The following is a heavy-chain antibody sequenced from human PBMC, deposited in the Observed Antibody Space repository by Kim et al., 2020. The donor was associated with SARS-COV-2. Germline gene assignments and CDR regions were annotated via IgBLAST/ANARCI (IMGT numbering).Heavy chain of an antibody. J-gene: IGHJ4*02. D-gene: IGHD3-10*01. Sequence: SETLSLTCTVSGGSISSSSYYWGWIRQPPGKGLEWIGSIYYSGSTYYNPSLKSRVTISVDTSKNQFSLKLSSVTAADTAVYYCASLEGTVVWFGELLTPYFDYWGQGTLVTVSS. CDR1: GGSISSSSYY. CDR2: IYYSGST. V-gene: IGHV4-39*01. CDR3: ASLEGTVVWFGELLTPYFDY.